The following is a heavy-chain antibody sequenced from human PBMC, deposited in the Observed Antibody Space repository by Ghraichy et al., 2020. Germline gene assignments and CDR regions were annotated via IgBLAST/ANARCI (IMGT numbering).Heavy chain of an antibody. V-gene: IGHV3-23*01. CDR2: IGTTGTTT. J-gene: IGHJ4*02. CDR1: GFTFSTNG. D-gene: IGHD2-8*01. Sequence: ESLNISCAASGFTFSTNGMGWVRQAPGKGLEWVTAIGTTGTTTFYIDSVQGRFTISRDDSKNTVFMHMNSVRAEDTALYYCAKTGPLYVDYWGQGTLVTVS. CDR3: AKTGPLYVDY.